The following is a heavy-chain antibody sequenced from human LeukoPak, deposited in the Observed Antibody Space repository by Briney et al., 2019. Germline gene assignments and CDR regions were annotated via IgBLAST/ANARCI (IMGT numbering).Heavy chain of an antibody. CDR2: ISSSSSYI. CDR1: GFTFSNYA. Sequence: GGSLRLSCAASGFTFSNYAMSWVRQAPGKGLEWVSSISSSSSYIYYADSVKGRFTISRDNAKNSLYLQMNSLRAEDTAVYYCARVGIAAAGTCDYWGQGTLVTVSS. J-gene: IGHJ4*02. D-gene: IGHD6-13*01. V-gene: IGHV3-21*01. CDR3: ARVGIAAAGTCDY.